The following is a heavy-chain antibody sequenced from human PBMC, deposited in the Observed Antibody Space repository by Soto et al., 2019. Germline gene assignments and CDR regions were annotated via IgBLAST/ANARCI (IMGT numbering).Heavy chain of an antibody. V-gene: IGHV1-3*01. J-gene: IGHJ6*02. D-gene: IGHD6-13*01. CDR1: GYTFTSYA. CDR2: INAGNGNT. Sequence: QVQLVQSGAEVKKPGASVKVSCKASGYTFTSYAMHWVRQAPGQRLEWMGWINAGNGNTKYSQKSQGSVTITRDTSASTPYMELSSLSSEDTAVYYCAREHSSSWGRMHVWVQGTTVTLSS. CDR3: AREHSSSWGRMHV.